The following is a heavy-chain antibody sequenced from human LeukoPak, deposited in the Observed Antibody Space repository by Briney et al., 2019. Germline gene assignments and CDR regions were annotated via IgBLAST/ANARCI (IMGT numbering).Heavy chain of an antibody. V-gene: IGHV3-7*04. CDR2: INQDGREK. Sequence: GGSLRLSCAASGSTLSEFWMNWVRQAPGKGLEWVANINQDGREKNYVDSVKGRFTISRDNAKNSAYLQMNNLRVDDTAVYYCVGGYGWLPDYWGQGTLVTVSS. D-gene: IGHD6-19*01. J-gene: IGHJ4*02. CDR3: VGGYGWLPDY. CDR1: GSTLSEFW.